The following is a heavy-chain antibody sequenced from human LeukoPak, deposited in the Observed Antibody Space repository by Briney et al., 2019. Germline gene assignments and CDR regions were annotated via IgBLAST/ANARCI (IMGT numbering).Heavy chain of an antibody. V-gene: IGHV3-53*01. D-gene: IGHD2-2*02. CDR3: ARVPNCSSTSCYKTFDP. CDR1: GFTVSNNY. Sequence: GGSLRLSCAASGFTVSNNYMSWVRPAPGKGLEWVSIIYGGGSTYYADSVKGRFTISRDNSKNALYLQMNSLRAEDTAVYYCARVPNCSSTSCYKTFDPWGQGTLVTVSS. J-gene: IGHJ5*02. CDR2: IYGGGST.